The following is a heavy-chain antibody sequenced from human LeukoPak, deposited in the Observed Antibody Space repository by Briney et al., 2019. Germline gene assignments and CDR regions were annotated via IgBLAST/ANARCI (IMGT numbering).Heavy chain of an antibody. Sequence: ASVKVSCKASVYTLTSYGISWVRQASGQGLECMGWISAYNGNTNYAQKLQGRVTMTTDTSTSIAYMELRSVRSDDTAVYYCASRVGATTATDAFDIWGQGTMVTVSS. V-gene: IGHV1-18*01. D-gene: IGHD1-26*01. CDR2: ISAYNGNT. J-gene: IGHJ3*02. CDR1: VYTLTSYG. CDR3: ASRVGATTATDAFDI.